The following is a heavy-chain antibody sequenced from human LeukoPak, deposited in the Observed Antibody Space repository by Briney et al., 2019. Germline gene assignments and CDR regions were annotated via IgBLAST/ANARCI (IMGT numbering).Heavy chain of an antibody. J-gene: IGHJ4*02. V-gene: IGHV3-21*01. D-gene: IGHD5-24*01. CDR3: ANGDGQYYFDY. Sequence: GGSLRLSCAASGFSFSSYWMSWVRQAPGKGLEWVSSISTRSDYIYYADSVKGRFTISRDNAKNSVYLQMNSLRAEDTAMYYCANGDGQYYFDYWGQGTLITVSS. CDR1: GFSFSSYW. CDR2: ISTRSDYI.